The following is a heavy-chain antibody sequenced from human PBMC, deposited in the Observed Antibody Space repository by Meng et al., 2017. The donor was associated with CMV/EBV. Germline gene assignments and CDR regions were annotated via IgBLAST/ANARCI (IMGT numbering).Heavy chain of an antibody. J-gene: IGHJ6*02. D-gene: IGHD1-26*01. V-gene: IGHV4-59*01. Sequence: GSLRLSCTVSGGSISSYYWSWIRQPPGKGLEWVGYIYYSGSTNYNPSLKSRVTISVDTSKNQFSLKLSSVTAADTAVYYCARVIKSLRYYGMDVWGQGTTVTVSS. CDR2: IYYSGST. CDR3: ARVIKSLRYYGMDV. CDR1: GGSISSYY.